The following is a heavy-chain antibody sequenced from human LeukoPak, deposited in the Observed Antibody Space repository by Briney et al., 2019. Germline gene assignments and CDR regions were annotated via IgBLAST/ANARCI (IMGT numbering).Heavy chain of an antibody. D-gene: IGHD3-22*01. CDR3: ARGTSTYYYDSSGFYYFDY. Sequence: GGSLRLSCAASGFTFSSYSMNWVRQAPGKGLEWVSSISSSSSYIYYADSVKGRFTISRDNAKNSLYLQMNSLRAEDTAVYYCARGTSTYYYDSSGFYYFDYWGQGTLVTVSS. V-gene: IGHV3-21*01. CDR2: ISSSSSYI. J-gene: IGHJ4*02. CDR1: GFTFSSYS.